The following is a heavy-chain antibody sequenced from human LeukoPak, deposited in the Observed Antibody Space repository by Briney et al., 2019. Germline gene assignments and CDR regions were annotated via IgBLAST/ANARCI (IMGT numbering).Heavy chain of an antibody. CDR3: ARAFNAPDSSGYHFDY. D-gene: IGHD3-22*01. V-gene: IGHV7-4-1*02. J-gene: IGHJ4*02. CDR1: GYTFTSSA. Sequence: ASVKVSCKASGYTFTSSALNWVRQAPGQGLEWMGWINTNTGNPTYAQGFTGRFVFSLDTSVSTAYLQISSLKAEDTAVYYCARAFNAPDSSGYHFDYWGQGTLVTVSS. CDR2: INTNTGNP.